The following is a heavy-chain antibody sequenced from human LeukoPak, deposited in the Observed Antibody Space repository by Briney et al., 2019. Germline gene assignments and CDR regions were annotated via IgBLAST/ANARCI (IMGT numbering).Heavy chain of an antibody. CDR2: IYYSGST. D-gene: IGHD5-18*01. V-gene: IGHV4-39*07. J-gene: IGHJ4*02. CDR1: GGSISSSSYY. Sequence: SGTLSRTCTVSGGSISSSSYYWGWIRQPPGKGLEWIGSIYYSGSTYYNPSLKSRVTISVDTSKNQFSLKLSSVTAADTAVYYCARDPVDTAFDYWGQGTLVTVSS. CDR3: ARDPVDTAFDY.